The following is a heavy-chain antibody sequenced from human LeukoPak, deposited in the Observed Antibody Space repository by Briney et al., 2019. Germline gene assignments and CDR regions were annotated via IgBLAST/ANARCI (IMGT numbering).Heavy chain of an antibody. J-gene: IGHJ6*02. Sequence: ASVKVSCKASGYTFTSHEMHWVRQAPGQGLEWMGRINPNSGGTNYAQKFQGRVTMTRDTSISTAYMELSRLRSDDTAVYYCAAEGYCSSTSCYTYYYYGMDVWGQGTTVTVSS. CDR1: GYTFTSHE. D-gene: IGHD2-2*02. CDR2: INPNSGGT. CDR3: AAEGYCSSTSCYTYYYYGMDV. V-gene: IGHV1-2*06.